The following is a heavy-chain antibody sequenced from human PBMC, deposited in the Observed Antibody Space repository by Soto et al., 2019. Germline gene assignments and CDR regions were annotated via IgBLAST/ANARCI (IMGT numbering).Heavy chain of an antibody. CDR1: GFTVSSNY. Sequence: GGSLRLSCAASGFTVSSNYMSWVRQAPGKGLEWVSVIYSGGSTYYADSVKGRFTISRHNSKNTLYLQMNSLRAEDTAVYYCATSTDGYSSGWYVFDYWGQGTLVTVSS. CDR3: ATSTDGYSSGWYVFDY. CDR2: IYSGGST. J-gene: IGHJ4*02. V-gene: IGHV3-53*04. D-gene: IGHD6-19*01.